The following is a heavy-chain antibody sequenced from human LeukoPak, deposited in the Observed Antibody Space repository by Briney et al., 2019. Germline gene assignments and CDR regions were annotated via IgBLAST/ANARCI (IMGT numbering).Heavy chain of an antibody. D-gene: IGHD3-3*01. J-gene: IGHJ6*02. CDR1: GFTFSSYA. V-gene: IGHV3-30*04. CDR2: ISYDGSNK. Sequence: PGGSLRLSCAASGFTFSSYAMHWVRQAPGKGLEWVAVISYDGSNKYYADSVRGRFTISRDNSKNTLYLQMNSLRAEDTAVYYRARDFYDFWSGYSYGMDVWGQGTTVTVSS. CDR3: ARDFYDFWSGYSYGMDV.